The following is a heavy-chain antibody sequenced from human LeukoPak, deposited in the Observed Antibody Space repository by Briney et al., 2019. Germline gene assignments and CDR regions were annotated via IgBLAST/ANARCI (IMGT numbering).Heavy chain of an antibody. CDR1: GFSFSSYW. CDR3: ARDWRYHVDY. D-gene: IGHD1-14*01. CDR2: INIHGTGT. Sequence: GGSLRLSCAASGFSFSSYWMHWVRQAPGKGLVWVSGINIHGTGTIYADSVKGRFTISRDNAKNTLYLQMNSLRAEDTAVYYCARDWRYHVDYWGQGILVTVSS. V-gene: IGHV3-74*01. J-gene: IGHJ4*02.